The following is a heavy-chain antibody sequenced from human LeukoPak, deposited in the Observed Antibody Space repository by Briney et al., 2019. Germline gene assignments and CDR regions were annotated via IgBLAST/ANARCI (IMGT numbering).Heavy chain of an antibody. V-gene: IGHV4-4*07. D-gene: IGHD3-10*01. CDR2: IYTSGST. J-gene: IGHJ6*03. CDR3: ARIYGSGSYSLYYYYYMDV. Sequence: SETLSLTCTVSGGSISSYYWSWIRQPAGKGLEWIGRIYTSGSTNYNPSLKSRVTMSLDTSRNQFSLKLSSVTAADTAMYYCARIYGSGSYSLYYYYYMDVWGKGTTVTVSS. CDR1: GGSISSYY.